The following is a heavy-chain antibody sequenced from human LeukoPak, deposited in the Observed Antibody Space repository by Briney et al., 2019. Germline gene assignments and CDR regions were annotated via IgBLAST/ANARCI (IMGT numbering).Heavy chain of an antibody. V-gene: IGHV4-61*08. J-gene: IGHJ4*02. D-gene: IGHD1-26*01. Sequence: SETLSLTCTVSGGSISSGDYYWSWIRQPPGKGLEWIGYIYYSGSTNYNPSLKSRVTISVDTSKNQFSLKLSSVTAADTAVYYCARVMGATEIDYWGQGTLVTVSS. CDR3: ARVMGATEIDY. CDR2: IYYSGST. CDR1: GGSISSGDYY.